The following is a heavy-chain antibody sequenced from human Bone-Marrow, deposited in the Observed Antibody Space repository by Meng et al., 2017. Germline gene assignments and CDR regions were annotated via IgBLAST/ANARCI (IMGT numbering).Heavy chain of an antibody. CDR1: GFQFSGYA. V-gene: IGHV3-23*01. J-gene: IGHJ4*02. D-gene: IGHD5-12*01. Sequence: GESLKISCAASGFQFSGYAMTWVRQAPGKGLEWVSVISGSGNIFYADSAKGRFTISRDNSKNTMYLQMNSLTVEDTAVYYCAKDTESREWPRGYFDSRGQGTLVTVSS. CDR3: AKDTESREWPRGYFDS. CDR2: ISGSGNI.